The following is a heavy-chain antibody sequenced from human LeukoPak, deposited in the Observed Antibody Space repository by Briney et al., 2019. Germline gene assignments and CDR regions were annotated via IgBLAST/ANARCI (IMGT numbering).Heavy chain of an antibody. CDR2: ISYDGSNK. D-gene: IGHD5-24*01. J-gene: IGHJ3*02. Sequence: GGSLRLSCAASGFTFSSYSMNWVRQAPGKGLEWVAVISYDGSNKYYADSVKGRFTISRDNSKNTLYLQMNSLRAEDTAVYYCARGYGGLGWLQFYCAFDIWGQGTMVTVSS. CDR3: ARGYGGLGWLQFYCAFDI. CDR1: GFTFSSYS. V-gene: IGHV3-30*03.